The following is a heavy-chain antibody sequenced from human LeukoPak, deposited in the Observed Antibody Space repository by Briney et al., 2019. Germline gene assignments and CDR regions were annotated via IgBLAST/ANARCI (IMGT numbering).Heavy chain of an antibody. Sequence: ASVKVSCKASGYTFTSYDINWVRQATGQGLEWMGWMNPNSGNTGYAQKFQGRVTITRNTSISTAYMELSSLRSEDTAVYYCATSIAVAGIRYYYYGMDVWGQGTTVTVSS. D-gene: IGHD6-19*01. V-gene: IGHV1-8*03. J-gene: IGHJ6*02. CDR2: MNPNSGNT. CDR1: GYTFTSYD. CDR3: ATSIAVAGIRYYYYGMDV.